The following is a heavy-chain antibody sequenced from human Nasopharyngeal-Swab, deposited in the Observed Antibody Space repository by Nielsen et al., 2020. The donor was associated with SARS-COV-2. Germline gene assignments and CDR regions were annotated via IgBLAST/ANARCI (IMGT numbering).Heavy chain of an antibody. CDR3: ARARGINLGLGVVGYMDV. Sequence: GESLKISCAASGFTFSSYDMHWVRQVTVKGLEWVSSIGTEGNTHYPDSVKGRFTISRGNAKSSLYLQMNIVRAEDTGVYYFARARGINLGLGVVGYMDVWGKGTTVTVSS. CDR1: GFTFSSYD. D-gene: IGHD3-3*01. CDR2: IGTEGNT. J-gene: IGHJ6*03. V-gene: IGHV3-13*01.